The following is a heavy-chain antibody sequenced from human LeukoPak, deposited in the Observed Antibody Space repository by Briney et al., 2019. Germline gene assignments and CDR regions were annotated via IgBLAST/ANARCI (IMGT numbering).Heavy chain of an antibody. CDR1: GGSISSYY. CDR2: IYYSGST. CDR3: ARYVDIVATIKHAFDI. Sequence: PSETLSLTCTVSGGSISSYYWSWIRQPPGKGLEWIGYIYYSGSTNYNPSPKSRVTISVDTSKNQFSLKLSSVTAADTAVYYCARYVDIVATIKHAFDIWGQGTMVTVSS. D-gene: IGHD5-12*01. J-gene: IGHJ3*02. V-gene: IGHV4-59*01.